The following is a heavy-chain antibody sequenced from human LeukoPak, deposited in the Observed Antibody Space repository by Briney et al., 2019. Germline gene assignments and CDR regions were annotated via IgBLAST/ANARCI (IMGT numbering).Heavy chain of an antibody. D-gene: IGHD2-2*01. CDR2: ISGSGGIA. CDR1: GFTFSDSA. V-gene: IGHV3-23*01. Sequence: GGSLRLSCAASGFTFSDSAMTWVRQAPGKGLEWVSSISGSGGIAYHADSVKGRFTISRDNSKKTLYLQMNNLRAEDTAFYYCAKDRGIVVVGRFDPWGQGTLVTVSS. J-gene: IGHJ5*02. CDR3: AKDRGIVVVGRFDP.